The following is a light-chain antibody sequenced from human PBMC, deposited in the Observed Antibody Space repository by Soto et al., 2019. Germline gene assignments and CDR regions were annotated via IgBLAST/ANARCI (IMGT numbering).Light chain of an antibody. CDR2: DVN. CDR3: SSYTTSSSVI. CDR1: SSDLGTYDY. V-gene: IGLV2-14*01. J-gene: IGLJ2*01. Sequence: QSALTQPASVSGSPGQSIAISCSGTSSDLGTYDYVSWYQQHPAKAPKLMLFDVNHRPSGVSDRFFGSKSGNTASLTISGLQAEDEADYYCSSYTTSSSVIFGGGTKLTVL.